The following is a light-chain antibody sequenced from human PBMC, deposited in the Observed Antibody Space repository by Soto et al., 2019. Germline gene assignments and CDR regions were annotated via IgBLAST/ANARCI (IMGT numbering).Light chain of an antibody. CDR3: SSYTDRKYLV. Sequence: QSVLTQSPCGSGSPGQSVTISCAGTSSDIGGYNSVSWYQQHPGKAPKVMIYDVTKRPSGVPDRFSGSKSGNTASLTVSALQAEDEAEYYCSSYTDRKYLVFGTGTKVIVL. J-gene: IGLJ1*01. CDR2: DVT. V-gene: IGLV2-8*01. CDR1: SSDIGGYNS.